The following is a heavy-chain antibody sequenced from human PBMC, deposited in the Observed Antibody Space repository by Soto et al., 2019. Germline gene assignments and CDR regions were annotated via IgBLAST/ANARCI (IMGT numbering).Heavy chain of an antibody. D-gene: IGHD3-3*01. CDR3: AKIYDFWRRHHDSFDV. Sequence: QLFESGGGLVQPGGSLRLSCVASGFDYGRFAMTWVRQAPGKGLEWVSGTSGNGGDTYYVDSVRGRFTISRDNPKNTLYLQMNSLRVEDTAVYYCAKIYDFWRRHHDSFDVWGQGTSVTVSS. CDR2: TSGNGGDT. CDR1: GFDYGRFA. V-gene: IGHV3-23*01. J-gene: IGHJ3*01.